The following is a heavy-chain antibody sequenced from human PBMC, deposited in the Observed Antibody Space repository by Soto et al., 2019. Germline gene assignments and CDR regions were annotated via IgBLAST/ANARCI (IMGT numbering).Heavy chain of an antibody. CDR3: ARAPKVSGSSQTRPDF. CDR1: SGSFSGYY. V-gene: IGHV4-34*01. CDR2: ISQSGNT. Sequence: NPSETLSLTCSIYSGSFSGYYWSWIRQPPGKGLEWIGEISQSGNTNYSPSLKSRVSISIDTSKKQFSPNLASVSAADTAVYYCARAPKVSGSSQTRPDFWGQGTLVTVSS. D-gene: IGHD6-6*01. J-gene: IGHJ4*02.